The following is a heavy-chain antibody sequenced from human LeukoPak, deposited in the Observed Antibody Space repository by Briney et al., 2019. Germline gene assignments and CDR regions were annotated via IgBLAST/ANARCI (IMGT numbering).Heavy chain of an antibody. V-gene: IGHV3-21*01. CDR1: GFTFSSYW. J-gene: IGHJ4*02. D-gene: IGHD6-19*01. CDR3: ARSGEQWPPHYDY. CDR2: ISSSSSYI. Sequence: GGSLRLSCAASGFTFSSYWMHWVRQAPGKGLEWVSSISSSSSYINYADSVKGRFTSSSDNAKNSLYLQMNSLRAEDTAVYYCARSGEQWPPHYDYWGQGTLVTVSS.